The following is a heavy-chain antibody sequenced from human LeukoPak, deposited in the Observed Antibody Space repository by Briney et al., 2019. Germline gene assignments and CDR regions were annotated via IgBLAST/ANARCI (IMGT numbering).Heavy chain of an antibody. D-gene: IGHD6-19*01. CDR2: ISGSGGST. CDR1: GFTFSSYA. J-gene: IGHJ4*02. V-gene: IGHV3-23*01. Sequence: GGSLRLSCAASGFTFSSYAMSWVRQAPGKGLEWVSAISGSGGSTYYVDSVKGRFTISRDNSKNTLYLQMNSLRAEDTAVYYCARLRSSGWYFDYWGQGTLVTVSS. CDR3: ARLRSSGWYFDY.